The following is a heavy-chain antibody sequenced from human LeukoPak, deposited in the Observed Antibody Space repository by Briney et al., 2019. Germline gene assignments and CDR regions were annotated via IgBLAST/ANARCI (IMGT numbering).Heavy chain of an antibody. Sequence: GGSLRLSCAASGFTVSSNYMSWVRQAPGKGLEWVSVIYRGGSTYYADSVKGRFTISRDYSKNTLYLQMIGLRAEDTAVYYCARIDNTGWYYFDYWGQGTLVTVSS. CDR1: GFTVSSNY. J-gene: IGHJ4*02. V-gene: IGHV3-66*01. CDR3: ARIDNTGWYYFDY. D-gene: IGHD6-19*01. CDR2: IYRGGST.